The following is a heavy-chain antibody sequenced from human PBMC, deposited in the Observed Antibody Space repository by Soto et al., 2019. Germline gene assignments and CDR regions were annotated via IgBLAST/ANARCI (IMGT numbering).Heavy chain of an antibody. D-gene: IGHD3-9*01. V-gene: IGHV3-30-3*01. CDR1: GFAL. CDR2: LSSDGANS. CDR3: AGDDIDWQCRLRDHFAF. Sequence: GGSLRLSCAASGFALHWVRQPPGKGLEWVAVLSSDGANSYYADSVKGRFTISRDISKDTLYLQMTGLRVDDTAMYFCAGDDIDWQCRLRDHFAFWGQGNLVTGSS. J-gene: IGHJ4*02.